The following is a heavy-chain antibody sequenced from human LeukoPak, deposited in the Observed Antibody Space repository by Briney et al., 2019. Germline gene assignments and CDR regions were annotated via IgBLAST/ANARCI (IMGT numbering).Heavy chain of an antibody. J-gene: IGHJ4*02. D-gene: IGHD2-8*02. CDR3: VREESGGYFDY. Sequence: ASVKVSCKSFGLTFTNYLLHWVRQAPGQGLEWVGRIAPSVDTTNYAQKFRGRVTMTRDTYTSTVYMELSSLRSDDTAIYYCVREESGGYFDYWGQGTLVTVSS. CDR2: IAPSVDTT. V-gene: IGHV1-46*01. CDR1: GLTFTNYL.